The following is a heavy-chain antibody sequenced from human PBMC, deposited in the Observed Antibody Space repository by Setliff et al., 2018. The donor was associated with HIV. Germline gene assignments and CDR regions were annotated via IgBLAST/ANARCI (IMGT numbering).Heavy chain of an antibody. CDR2: INTHSGYT. J-gene: IGHJ4*02. D-gene: IGHD3-3*01. CDR3: ASVFYDFWSASYSNIDY. Sequence: ASVKVSCKASGYTFNNYGISWVRQAPGQGLEWMGWINTHSGYTNYAQNVQGRVTVTMDTSTSTAYMELRSLKSDDTAVYYCASVFYDFWSASYSNIDYWGQGTLVTVS. CDR1: GYTFNNYG. V-gene: IGHV1-18*01.